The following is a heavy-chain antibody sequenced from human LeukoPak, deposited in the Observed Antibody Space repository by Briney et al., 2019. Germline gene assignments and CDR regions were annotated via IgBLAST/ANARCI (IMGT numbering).Heavy chain of an antibody. V-gene: IGHV1-3*03. CDR1: GYTFTSYA. CDR2: INAGNGNT. Sequence: GASVKVSCKASGYTFTSYAMHWVRQAPGQRLEWMGWINAGNGNTKYSQEFQGRVTITRDTSASTAYMELSSLRSEDTAVYYCARDGSGYDHGVRSSPDYWGQGTLVTVSS. J-gene: IGHJ4*02. D-gene: IGHD5-12*01. CDR3: ARDGSGYDHGVRSSPDY.